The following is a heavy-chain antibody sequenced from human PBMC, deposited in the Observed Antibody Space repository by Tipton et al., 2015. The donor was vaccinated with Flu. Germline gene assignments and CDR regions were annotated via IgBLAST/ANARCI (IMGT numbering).Heavy chain of an antibody. D-gene: IGHD4-11*01. CDR2: FYYSGST. J-gene: IGHJ5*02. CDR3: ARRDYSNYVSDPKNWFDP. CDR1: GGSISSYY. V-gene: IGHV4-59*08. Sequence: TLSLTCTVSGGSISSYYWTWIRQPPGKGLEWIGYFYYSGSTNYNPSLKSRVVMSVDTSKNQFSLRLRSVTAADTAVYYCARRDYSNYVSDPKNWFDPWGQGTQVTVSS.